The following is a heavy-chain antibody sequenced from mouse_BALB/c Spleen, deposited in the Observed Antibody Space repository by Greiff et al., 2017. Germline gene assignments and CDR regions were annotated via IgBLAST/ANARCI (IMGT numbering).Heavy chain of an antibody. CDR3: ARGGSYDGYPHWYFDV. Sequence: EVKLQESGPGLVKPSQSLSLTCTVTGYSITSDYAWNWIRQFPGNKLEWMGYISYSGSTSYNPSLKSRISITRDTSKNQFFLQLNSVTTEDTATYYCARGGSYDGYPHWYFDVWGAGTTVTVSS. CDR2: ISYSGST. CDR1: GYSITSDYA. D-gene: IGHD2-3*01. J-gene: IGHJ1*01. V-gene: IGHV3-2*02.